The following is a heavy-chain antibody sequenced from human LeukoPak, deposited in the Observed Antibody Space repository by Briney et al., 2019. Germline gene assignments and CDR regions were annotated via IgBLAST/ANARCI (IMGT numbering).Heavy chain of an antibody. J-gene: IGHJ1*01. CDR1: GFTVSSNY. D-gene: IGHD3-22*01. CDR3: ASGGSGYYYDAEYFQH. CDR2: IYSGGST. V-gene: IGHV3-53*01. Sequence: PGGSLRLSCAASGFTVSSNYMSWVRQAPGKGLEWVSVIYSGGSTYYADSVKGRFTISRDNSKNTLYLQMNSLRAEDTAVYYCASGGSGYYYDAEYFQHWGQGTLVTVSS.